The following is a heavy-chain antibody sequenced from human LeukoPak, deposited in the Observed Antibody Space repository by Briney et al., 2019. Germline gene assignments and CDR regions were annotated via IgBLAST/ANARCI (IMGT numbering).Heavy chain of an antibody. Sequence: PSGTLSLTCTVSGGSISSSSYYWGWIRQPPGKGLEWIGSIYYSGSTYYNPSLKSRVTISVDTSKNQFPLKLSSVTAADTAVYYCAREEIAAAGSDYWGQGTLVTVSS. CDR1: GGSISSSSYY. V-gene: IGHV4-39*06. D-gene: IGHD6-13*01. CDR2: IYYSGST. CDR3: AREEIAAAGSDY. J-gene: IGHJ4*02.